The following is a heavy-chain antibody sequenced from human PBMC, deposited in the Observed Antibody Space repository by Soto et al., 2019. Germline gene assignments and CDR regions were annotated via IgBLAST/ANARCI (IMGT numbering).Heavy chain of an antibody. CDR2: INAGNGNT. CDR1: GYTFTSYA. J-gene: IGHJ4*02. CDR3: ARVQDSPTFLRITESPVFDY. D-gene: IGHD3-10*01. V-gene: IGHV1-3*01. Sequence: ASVKVSCKASGYTFTSYAMHWVRQAPGQRLEWMGWINAGNGNTKYSQKFQGRVTITRDTSASTAYMELSSLRSEDTVVYYCARVQDSPTFLRITESPVFDYWGQGTLVTVSS.